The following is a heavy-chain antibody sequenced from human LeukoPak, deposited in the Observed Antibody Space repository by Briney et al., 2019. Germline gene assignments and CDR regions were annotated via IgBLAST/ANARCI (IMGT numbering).Heavy chain of an antibody. CDR3: ARDGDAVSAAIAGAFDL. CDR2: LYSTGNT. CDR1: GVSISSGNFY. V-gene: IGHV4-61*09. Sequence: SETLSLTCTVSGVSISSGNFYWSWIRQSAGKGLEWIGHLYSTGNTKYNPSLKSRVTISADTSKNQISLRLRSVTAADTAMFYCARDGDAVSAAIAGAFDLWGRGTMVTVSS. D-gene: IGHD2-2*01. J-gene: IGHJ3*01.